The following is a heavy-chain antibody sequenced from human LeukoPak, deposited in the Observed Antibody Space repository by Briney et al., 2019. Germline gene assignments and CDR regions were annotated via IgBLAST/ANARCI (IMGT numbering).Heavy chain of an antibody. D-gene: IGHD5-12*01. Sequence: GASVKVSCKVSGYTLTELSMHWVRQAPGKGLEGMGGFDPEDGETIYAQKFQGRGTMTEDTSTDTAYMELSSLRSEDTAVYYCATDSGPTNGNYYYGMDVWGKGTTVTVSS. J-gene: IGHJ6*04. CDR1: GYTLTELS. CDR3: ATDSGPTNGNYYYGMDV. V-gene: IGHV1-24*01. CDR2: FDPEDGET.